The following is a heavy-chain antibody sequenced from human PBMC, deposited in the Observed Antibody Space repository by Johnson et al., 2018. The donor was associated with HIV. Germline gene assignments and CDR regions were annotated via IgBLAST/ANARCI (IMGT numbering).Heavy chain of an antibody. CDR1: GIIFSHYG. D-gene: IGHD2-21*02. Sequence: QVQLVESGGGVVQPGRSLRLSCTVSGIIFSHYGMHWVRQAPGKGLEWVALISYDGIKTYYVDSVKARFTISRDDARNTLYLQMNSLRVEDTALYYCARGGGAYCGGDCLRTFDIWGQGTTVTVSS. CDR3: ARGGGAYCGGDCLRTFDI. J-gene: IGHJ3*02. CDR2: ISYDGIKT. V-gene: IGHV3-30*03.